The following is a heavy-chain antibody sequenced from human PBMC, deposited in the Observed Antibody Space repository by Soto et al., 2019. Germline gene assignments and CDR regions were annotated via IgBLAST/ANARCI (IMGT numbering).Heavy chain of an antibody. CDR1: GYTFTSYY. V-gene: IGHV1-46*01. J-gene: IGHJ6*02. Sequence: QVQLVQSGAEVKKPGASVKVSCKASGYTFTSYYMHWVRQAPGQGLEWMGIINPSGGSTSYAQKFKGRVTMTRDTSTSTVYMELSSLRSEDTAVYYCASIYGSTSSLARNYYYYGMDVWGQGTTVTVSS. CDR3: ASIYGSTSSLARNYYYYGMDV. CDR2: INPSGGST. D-gene: IGHD2-2*01.